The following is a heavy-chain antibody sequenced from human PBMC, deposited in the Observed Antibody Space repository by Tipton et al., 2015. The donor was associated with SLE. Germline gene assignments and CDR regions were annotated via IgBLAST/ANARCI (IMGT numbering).Heavy chain of an antibody. CDR2: IYSGGST. CDR1: GFTFHAHA. J-gene: IGHJ6*02. D-gene: IGHD6-6*01. Sequence: SLRLSCAASGFTFHAHAMHWVRQAPGKALEWVSVIYSGGSTYYADSVRGRFTISRDNSKNTLYLQMNSLRAEDTAVYYCATSSSSLYYYALDVWGQGTTVTVSS. V-gene: IGHV3-66*01. CDR3: ATSSSSLYYYALDV.